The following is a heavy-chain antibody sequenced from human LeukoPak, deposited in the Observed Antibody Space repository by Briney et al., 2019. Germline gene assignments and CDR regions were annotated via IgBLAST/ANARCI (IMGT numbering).Heavy chain of an antibody. CDR3: AREEMGAARPDAFDI. CDR2: IIPIFGTA. CDR1: GGTFSSYA. V-gene: IGHV1-69*01. D-gene: IGHD6-6*01. Sequence: ASVKVSCKASGGTFSSYAISWVRQAPGQGLEWMGGIIPIFGTANYAQKFQGRVTITADESTSTAYMELSSLRSEDTAVYYCAREEMGAARPDAFDIWGQGTMVTVSS. J-gene: IGHJ3*02.